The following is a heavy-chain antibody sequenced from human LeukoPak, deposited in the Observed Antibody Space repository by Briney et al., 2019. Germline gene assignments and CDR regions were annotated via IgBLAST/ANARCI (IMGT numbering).Heavy chain of an antibody. CDR2: IYHSGST. CDR1: GGSISSGGYY. V-gene: IGHV4-30-2*01. D-gene: IGHD3-3*01. CDR3: ASTDDFWSGCRIDY. J-gene: IGHJ4*02. Sequence: SETLSLTCTVSGGSISSGGYYWSWIRQPPGKGLEWIGYIYHSGSTYYNPSLKSRVTISVDRSKNQFSLKLSSVTAADTAVYYCASTDDFWSGCRIDYWGQGTLVTVSS.